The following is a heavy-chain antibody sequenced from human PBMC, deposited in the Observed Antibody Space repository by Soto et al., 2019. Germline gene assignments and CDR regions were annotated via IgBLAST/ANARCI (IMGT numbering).Heavy chain of an antibody. CDR3: AKESGDIVAVVAATGRLDP. J-gene: IGHJ5*02. CDR1: GFTFSSYG. V-gene: IGHV3-33*06. D-gene: IGHD2-15*01. CDR2: ISFDGSKK. Sequence: QAQMVESGGGVVQPGRSLRLSCAASGFTFSSYGMHWVRHSPGKGLEWVAVISFDGSKKYADSVKGRFSISRDNSKKTLYLEMTSLRGEDTAVYYCAKESGDIVAVVAATGRLDPWGQGTLVTVSS.